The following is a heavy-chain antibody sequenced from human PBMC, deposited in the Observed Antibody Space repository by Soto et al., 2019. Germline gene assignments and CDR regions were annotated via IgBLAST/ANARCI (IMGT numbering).Heavy chain of an antibody. CDR1: GASISSYF. J-gene: IGHJ5*02. Sequence: SETLSLTCTVSGASISSYFWTWIRQPAGKGLDWIGRMSTSGTTNYNPSLKGRVTMSADTSNNHFSLNLSSVTAADTAVYYCAREAGPDRWFDPWGQGTLVTVSS. D-gene: IGHD6-19*01. CDR3: AREAGPDRWFDP. V-gene: IGHV4-4*07. CDR2: MSTSGTT.